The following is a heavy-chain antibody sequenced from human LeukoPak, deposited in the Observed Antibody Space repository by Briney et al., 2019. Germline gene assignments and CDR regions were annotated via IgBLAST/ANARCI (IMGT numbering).Heavy chain of an antibody. CDR1: GFTFSSYA. J-gene: IGHJ4*02. CDR3: AKGKDYYDSSDTFDY. Sequence: GGSLRLSCAASGFTFSSYAMSWVRQAPGKGLEWVSVISGSGSTTYYADSVKGRFTISRDNSKNTLYLQMNSLRAEDTAVYYCAKGKDYYDSSDTFDYWGQGTLVTVSS. V-gene: IGHV3-23*01. D-gene: IGHD3-22*01. CDR2: ISGSGSTT.